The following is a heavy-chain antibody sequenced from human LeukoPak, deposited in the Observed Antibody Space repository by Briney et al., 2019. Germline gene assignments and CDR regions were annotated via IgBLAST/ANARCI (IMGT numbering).Heavy chain of an antibody. D-gene: IGHD3-9*01. Sequence: GSLRLSCAASGFAFSNYAMSWVRPAPGKGLEWVSAILGSGGSTYYADSVKGRFTVSRDNSKSTLYLQMNSLRAEDTALYYCAKWGDYDVLTGYYVPDYWGQGTLVTVSS. CDR2: ILGSGGST. CDR1: GFAFSNYA. J-gene: IGHJ4*02. V-gene: IGHV3-23*01. CDR3: AKWGDYDVLTGYYVPDY.